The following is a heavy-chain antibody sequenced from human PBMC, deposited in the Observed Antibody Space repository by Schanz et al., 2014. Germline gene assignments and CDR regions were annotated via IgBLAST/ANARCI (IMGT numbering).Heavy chain of an antibody. CDR1: GFTFSIYA. CDR2: ISHDGYST. V-gene: IGHV3-64D*06. Sequence: EVQLVESGGGLVQPGGSLRLSCSASGFTFSIYAMHWVRQAPGKGLEYVSAISHDGYSTYYADSVKGRFTISRDNSKNTLDLQMSSLTTEDTAVFFCASGEARVTSSGVVIVPMNVWGKGTTVIVSS. D-gene: IGHD3-3*01. J-gene: IGHJ6*03. CDR3: ASGEARVTSSGVVIVPMNV.